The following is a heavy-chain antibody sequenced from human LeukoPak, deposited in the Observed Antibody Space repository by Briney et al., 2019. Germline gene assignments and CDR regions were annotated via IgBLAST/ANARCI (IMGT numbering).Heavy chain of an antibody. Sequence: GGSLRLSCAASGFTVRSKYMSWVRQAPGMGLEWVSVIYTDGNTYYEDSVKGRFTISRDKSKNTVYLQMNSLRAEDTAVYYCAKGNYCYYNYMDVWGRGTTVTVSS. V-gene: IGHV3-53*01. CDR2: IYTDGNT. CDR1: GFTVRSKY. J-gene: IGHJ6*03. D-gene: IGHD1-1*01. CDR3: AKGNYCYYNYMDV.